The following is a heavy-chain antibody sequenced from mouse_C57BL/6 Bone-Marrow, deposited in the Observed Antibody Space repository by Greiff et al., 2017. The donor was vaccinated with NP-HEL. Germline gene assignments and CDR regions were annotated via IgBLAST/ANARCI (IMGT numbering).Heavy chain of an antibody. CDR3: ARTRWYPLYAY. J-gene: IGHJ3*01. CDR1: GYAFSSYW. Sequence: QVQLQQSGAELVKPGASVKISCKASGYAFSSYWMNWVKQRPGKGLEWIGQIYPGDGDTNYNGKFKGKATLTADKASSTAYMQRSSLTSEDSAAYFGARTRWYPLYAYWGQGTLVTVSA. CDR2: IYPGDGDT. D-gene: IGHD1-1*02. V-gene: IGHV1-80*01.